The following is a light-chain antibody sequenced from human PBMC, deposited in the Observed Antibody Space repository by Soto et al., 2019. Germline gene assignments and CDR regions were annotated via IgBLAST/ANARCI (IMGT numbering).Light chain of an antibody. J-gene: IGLJ3*02. V-gene: IGLV2-14*03. CDR3: TSFTSRDTGV. Sequence: QSVLTQPASVSGSPGQSITISCTGTSSDVGDYNYVSWYQQHPGKAPKLIIYDVYNRPSGISNRFSGSKSGNTASLTIAGLQAEDEADYYCTSFTSRDTGVFGGGTQLTVL. CDR2: DVY. CDR1: SSDVGDYNY.